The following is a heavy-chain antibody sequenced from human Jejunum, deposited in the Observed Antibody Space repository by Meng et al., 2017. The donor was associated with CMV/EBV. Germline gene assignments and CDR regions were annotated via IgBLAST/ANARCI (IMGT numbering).Heavy chain of an antibody. CDR1: GVSISSRSYY. CDR3: ASDRSSRLWNDH. D-gene: IGHD3-3*01. V-gene: IGHV4-39*06. CDR2: LYSGGSP. J-gene: IGHJ4*02. Sequence: SGVSISSRSYYLCWLLHAPGKRLDCIGTLYSGGSPYYIPSLKHPVRLSVDASKNQFALDLTSVPAADTAFYYCASDRSSRLWNDHWGQGTLVTVSS.